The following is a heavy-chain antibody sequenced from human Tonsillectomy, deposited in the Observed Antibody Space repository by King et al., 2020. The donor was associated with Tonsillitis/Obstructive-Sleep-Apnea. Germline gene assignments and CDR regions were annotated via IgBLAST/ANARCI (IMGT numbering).Heavy chain of an antibody. CDR1: GYTFTSYD. D-gene: IGHD3-3*01. Sequence: IQLVQSGAEVKKPGASVKVSCKASGYTFTSYDINWVRQATGQGLEWMGWMNPNSGNTGYAQTFQGRVTMTRITSISTAYMELSSLRSEDTAVYYCARGSYYDFWSGYYEGGWFDPWGQGTLVTVSS. CDR3: ARGSYYDFWSGYYEGGWFDP. V-gene: IGHV1-8*01. CDR2: MNPNSGNT. J-gene: IGHJ5*02.